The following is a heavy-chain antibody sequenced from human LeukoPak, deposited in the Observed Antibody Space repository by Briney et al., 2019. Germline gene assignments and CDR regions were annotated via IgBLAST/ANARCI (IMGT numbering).Heavy chain of an antibody. V-gene: IGHV4-59*08. CDR1: GGSISSYY. CDR2: IYYSGST. J-gene: IGHJ4*02. D-gene: IGHD2-21*01. Sequence: KPSETLSLTCTVSGGSISSYYWSWIRQPPGKGLEWIGYIYYSGSTNYNPSLKSRVTISVDTSKNQFSLKLSSVTAADTAVYYCASVIKTGVPATIDYWGQGTPVTVSS. CDR3: ASVIKTGVPATIDY.